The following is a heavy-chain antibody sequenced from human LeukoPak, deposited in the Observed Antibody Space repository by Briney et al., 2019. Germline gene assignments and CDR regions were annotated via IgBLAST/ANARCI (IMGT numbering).Heavy chain of an antibody. Sequence: GGSLRLSCAAPGFTFSGSAMHWVRQASGKGLEWVGRIRSKANSYATAYAASVKGRFTISRDDSKNTAYLQMNSLKTEDTAVYYCTRQNYDFWSGYHPDYWGQGTLVTVSS. CDR1: GFTFSGSA. D-gene: IGHD3-3*01. V-gene: IGHV3-73*01. J-gene: IGHJ4*02. CDR2: IRSKANSYAT. CDR3: TRQNYDFWSGYHPDY.